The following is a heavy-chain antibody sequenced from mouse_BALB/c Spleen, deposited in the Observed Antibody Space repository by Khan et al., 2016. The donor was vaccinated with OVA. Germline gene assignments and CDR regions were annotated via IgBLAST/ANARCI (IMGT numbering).Heavy chain of an antibody. D-gene: IGHD1-1*01. CDR1: GYSITSDYA. J-gene: IGHJ2*01. Sequence: EVQLVESGPGLVKPSQSLSLTCTVTGYSITSDYAWNWIRQFPGNKLEWVGYISYSGRTSSNPSLKSRISITRDTSKNQFFLQLSSVTTEDTATYYCARSVTITTVVATDFDYWGQGTTLTVSS. CDR2: ISYSGRT. V-gene: IGHV3-2*02. CDR3: ARSVTITTVVATDFDY.